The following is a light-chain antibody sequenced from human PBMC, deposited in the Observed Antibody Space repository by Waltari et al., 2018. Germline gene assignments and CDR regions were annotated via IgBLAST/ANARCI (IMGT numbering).Light chain of an antibody. Sequence: DIVMTHSPATLSVSPGDRATLSCRASQSVSSNLPWYQQHPGQAPRLLIYAASTRATGVPARFSGSGSGTDFTLTISSLQSEDFAVYYCQQYNGWPRTFGQGTKVEI. CDR3: QQYNGWPRT. CDR1: QSVSSN. V-gene: IGKV3-15*01. J-gene: IGKJ1*01. CDR2: AAS.